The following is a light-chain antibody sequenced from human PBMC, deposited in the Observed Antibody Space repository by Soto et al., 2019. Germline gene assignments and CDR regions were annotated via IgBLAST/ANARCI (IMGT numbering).Light chain of an antibody. V-gene: IGKV1-17*01. CDR3: LQHNSYPYT. J-gene: IGKJ2*01. Sequence: DIQMTQSPSSLSASVGDRVIITCRASQGIGNGLAWYQKKTGEAPKRLIYAAYILQSGVPSRFRGRGSVTEFTLTINSLQPEDFATYYCLQHNSYPYTFGQGTELEI. CDR1: QGIGNG. CDR2: AAY.